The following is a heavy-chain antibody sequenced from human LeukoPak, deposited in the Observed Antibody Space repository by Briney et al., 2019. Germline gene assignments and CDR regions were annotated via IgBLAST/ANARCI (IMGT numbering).Heavy chain of an antibody. D-gene: IGHD3-22*01. CDR3: ARSQLHSSGYSGSFVGYYYGMDI. CDR2: IYYSGST. V-gene: IGHV4-31*03. Sequence: SETLSLTCTVSGGSISSGGYYWSWIRQHPGKGLEWIGYIYYSGSTYYNPSLKSRVTISVDTSKNQFSLKLSSVTAADTAVYYCARSQLHSSGYSGSFVGYYYGMDIWGQGTTVTVSS. J-gene: IGHJ6*02. CDR1: GGSISSGGYY.